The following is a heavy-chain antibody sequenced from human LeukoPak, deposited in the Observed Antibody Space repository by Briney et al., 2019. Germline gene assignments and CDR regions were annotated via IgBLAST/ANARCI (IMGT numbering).Heavy chain of an antibody. CDR3: ARPQKNSITMIVVDTENDAFDI. V-gene: IGHV3-23*01. Sequence: GGSLRLSCAASGFTFRRYGMIWVRQAPGKGLEWVSVISGSGGSTYYGDSVKGRFTISRDNSKNTLYLQMNSLRAEDTAVYYCARPQKNSITMIVVDTENDAFDIWGQGTMVTVSS. CDR1: GFTFRRYG. D-gene: IGHD3-22*01. J-gene: IGHJ3*02. CDR2: ISGSGGST.